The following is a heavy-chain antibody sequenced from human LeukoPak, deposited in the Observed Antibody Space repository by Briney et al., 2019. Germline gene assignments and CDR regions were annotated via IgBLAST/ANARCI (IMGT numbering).Heavy chain of an antibody. D-gene: IGHD5-12*01. Sequence: PGGSLRLSCAASGFTFSSYGMHWVRQAPGKGLEWVAVIWYDGSNKYYADSVKGRFTISRDNSKNTLYLQMNSLRAEDTAVYYCARDITIGYSGYDYGYYYYGMDVWGQGTTVTVSS. CDR3: ARDITIGYSGYDYGYYYYGMDV. V-gene: IGHV3-33*01. CDR2: IWYDGSNK. J-gene: IGHJ6*02. CDR1: GFTFSSYG.